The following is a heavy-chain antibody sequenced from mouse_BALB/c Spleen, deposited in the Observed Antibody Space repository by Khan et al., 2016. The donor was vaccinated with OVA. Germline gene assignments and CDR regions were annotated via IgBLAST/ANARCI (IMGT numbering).Heavy chain of an antibody. CDR2: IWSDGST. V-gene: IGHV2-6-1*01. Sequence: QVQLKESGPGLVAPSQSLSITCTISGFSLTSYGVHWVRQPPGKGLEWLVVIWSDGSTTYNSALKSRLSIIKDNSNSQVFLKMNSRQTDDTAMYYCARHDGYCYAMDYWGQGTSVTVSS. CDR3: ARHDGYCYAMDY. CDR1: GFSLTSYG. D-gene: IGHD2-3*01. J-gene: IGHJ4*01.